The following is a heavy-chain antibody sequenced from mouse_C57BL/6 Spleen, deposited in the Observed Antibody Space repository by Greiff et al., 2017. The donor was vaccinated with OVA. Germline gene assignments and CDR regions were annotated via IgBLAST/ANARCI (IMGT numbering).Heavy chain of an antibody. D-gene: IGHD1-1*01. CDR1: GYSITSGYY. CDR3: ARGLLATWYGGFDY. CDR2: ISYDGSN. J-gene: IGHJ2*01. V-gene: IGHV3-6*01. Sequence: EVKLVESGPGLVKPSQSLSLTCSVTGYSITSGYYWNWIRQFPGNKLEWMGYISYDGSNNYNPSLKNRISITRDTSKNQFFLKLNSVTTEDTATYYCARGLLATWYGGFDYWGQGTTLTVSS.